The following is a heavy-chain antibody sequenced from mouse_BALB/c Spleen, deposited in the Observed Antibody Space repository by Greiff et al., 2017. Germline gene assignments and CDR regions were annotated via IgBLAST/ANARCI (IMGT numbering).Heavy chain of an antibody. CDR2: ISSGGSYT. J-gene: IGHJ2*01. Sequence: EVQVVESGGDLVKPGGSLKLSCAASGFTFSSYGMSWVRQTPDKRLEWVATISSGGSYTYYPDSVKGRFTISSDNAKNTLYLQMSSLKSEDTAMYYCASSGYYFDYWGQGTTLTVSS. V-gene: IGHV5-6*01. CDR1: GFTFSSYG. CDR3: ASSGYYFDY.